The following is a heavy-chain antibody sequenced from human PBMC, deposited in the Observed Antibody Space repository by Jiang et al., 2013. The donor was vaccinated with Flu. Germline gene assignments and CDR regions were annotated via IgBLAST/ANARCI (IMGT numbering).Heavy chain of an antibody. V-gene: IGHV4-39*02. CDR3: ARDDYSNPFDY. Sequence: LLKPSETLSLTCTVSGGSISSSSYYWGWIRQPPGKGLEWIGSIYYSGSTYYNPSLKSRVTISVDTSKNQFSLKLSSVTAADTAVYYCARDDYSNPFDYWGQGTLVTVSS. D-gene: IGHD4-11*01. J-gene: IGHJ4*02. CDR1: GGSISSSSYY. CDR2: IYYSGST.